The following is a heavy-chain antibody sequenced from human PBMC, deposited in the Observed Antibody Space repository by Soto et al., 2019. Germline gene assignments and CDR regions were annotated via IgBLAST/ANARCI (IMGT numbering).Heavy chain of an antibody. CDR3: ARHDYYGSGSYKGTHYYYYGMDV. V-gene: IGHV4-59*04. D-gene: IGHD3-10*01. Sequence: SETLSLTCTVSGGSISSYCCCWFRQPPGKGLGWMWCIYYSGSTYYNPSLKSRVTISVDTSKKQFSLMLSSVTAADTAVYYCARHDYYGSGSYKGTHYYYYGMDVWGQGTTVTVSS. J-gene: IGHJ6*02. CDR2: IYYSGST. CDR1: GGSISSYC.